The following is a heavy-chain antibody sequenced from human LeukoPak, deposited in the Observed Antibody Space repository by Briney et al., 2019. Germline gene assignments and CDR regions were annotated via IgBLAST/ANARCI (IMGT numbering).Heavy chain of an antibody. D-gene: IGHD3-10*01. CDR2: IYPGDSDT. V-gene: IGHV5-51*01. J-gene: IGHJ6*03. CDR3: ATTAISMVRGVIKNYYMDV. CDR1: GYSFTSYW. Sequence: GESLKISCKGSGYSFTSYWIGWVRQMPGKGLEWMGIIYPGDSDTRYSPSFQGQVTISADKSISTAYLQWSSLKASDTAIYYCATTAISMVRGVIKNYYMDVWGKGTTVIVSS.